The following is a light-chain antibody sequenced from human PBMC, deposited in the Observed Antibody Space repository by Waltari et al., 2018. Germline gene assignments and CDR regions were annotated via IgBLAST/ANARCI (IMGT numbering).Light chain of an antibody. J-gene: IGKJ2*02. CDR3: QQSYSTPRT. CDR2: AAS. V-gene: IGKV1-39*01. Sequence: DIQMTQSPSSLSAPVGDRVTITFRASQSLSSYLNWYQQKPGKAPKLLIYAASSLQSGVPSRFSGSGSGTDFTLTISSLQPEDFATYYCQQSYSTPRTFGQGTKLEIK. CDR1: QSLSSY.